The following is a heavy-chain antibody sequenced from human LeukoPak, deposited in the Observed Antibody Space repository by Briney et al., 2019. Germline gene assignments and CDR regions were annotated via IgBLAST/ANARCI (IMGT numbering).Heavy chain of an antibody. CDR3: ARGIAAAEEDYYGMDV. CDR2: INHSGST. CDR1: GGSFSGYY. J-gene: IGHJ6*02. V-gene: IGHV4-34*01. D-gene: IGHD6-13*01. Sequence: SETLSLTCAVYGGSFSGYYWSWIRQPPGKGLEWIGEINHSGSTNYNPSPKSRVTISVDTSKNQFSLKLSSVTAADTAVYYCARGIAAAEEDYYGMDVWGQGTTVTVSS.